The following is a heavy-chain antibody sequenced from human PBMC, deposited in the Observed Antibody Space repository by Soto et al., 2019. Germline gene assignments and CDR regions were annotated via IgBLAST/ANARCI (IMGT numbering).Heavy chain of an antibody. CDR2: INPNSGGT. CDR1: GYTFTGYY. CDR3: AKDGGKDGYFGNWFDP. D-gene: IGHD5-12*01. J-gene: IGHJ5*02. Sequence: GASVKVSCKASGYTFTGYYMHWVRQAPGQGLEWMGWINPNSGGTNYAQKFQGWVTMTRDTSISTAYMELSSLRSDDTAVYYCAKDGGKDGYFGNWFDPWGQGTLVTV. V-gene: IGHV1-2*04.